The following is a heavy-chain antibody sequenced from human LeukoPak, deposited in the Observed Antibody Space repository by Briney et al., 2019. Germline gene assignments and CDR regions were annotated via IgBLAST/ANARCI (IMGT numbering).Heavy chain of an antibody. CDR2: IYTSGST. J-gene: IGHJ4*02. V-gene: IGHV4-4*09. Sequence: PSETLSLTCTVSGGSISSYYWSWIRQPPGKGLEWIGYIYTSGSTNYNPSLKSRVTISVDTSKNQFSLKLSSVTAADTAVYYCARPLRGTYGSGSYYKDWGQGTLVTVSS. CDR1: GGSISSYY. D-gene: IGHD3-10*01. CDR3: ARPLRGTYGSGSYYKD.